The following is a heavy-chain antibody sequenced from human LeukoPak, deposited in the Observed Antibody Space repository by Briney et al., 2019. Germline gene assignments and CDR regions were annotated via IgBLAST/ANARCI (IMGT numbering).Heavy chain of an antibody. Sequence: ASVKVSCKASGGTFSSYAISWVRQAPGQGLEWMGWISPNSGGTNYAQKFQGRVTMTRDASISTAYMELSRLRSDDTAVYYCAKNSGSSKGTFDYWGQGTLVTVSS. CDR2: ISPNSGGT. V-gene: IGHV1-2*02. CDR1: GGTFSSYA. J-gene: IGHJ4*02. D-gene: IGHD1-26*01. CDR3: AKNSGSSKGTFDY.